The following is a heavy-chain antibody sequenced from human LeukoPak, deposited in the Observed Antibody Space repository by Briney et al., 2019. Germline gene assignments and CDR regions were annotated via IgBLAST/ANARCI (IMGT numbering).Heavy chain of an antibody. J-gene: IGHJ4*02. Sequence: GVSLRLSCAASGFTFSSYAMSWVRQAPGKGLEWVSAISGSGGSTYYADSVKGRFTISRDNSKNTLYLQMNSLRAEDTAVYYCAKDSNYDFWSGYSYYFDYWGQGTLVTVSS. CDR1: GFTFSSYA. D-gene: IGHD3-3*01. V-gene: IGHV3-23*01. CDR3: AKDSNYDFWSGYSYYFDY. CDR2: ISGSGGST.